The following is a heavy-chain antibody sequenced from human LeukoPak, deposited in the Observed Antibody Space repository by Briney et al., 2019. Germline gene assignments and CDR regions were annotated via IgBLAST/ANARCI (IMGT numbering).Heavy chain of an antibody. J-gene: IGHJ4*02. CDR2: IYSGGST. Sequence: GGSLRLSCAASGFTVSSNYMSWVRQAPGKGLEWVSVIYSGGSTYYADSVKGRFTISRDNSKNTLYLQMNSLRAEDTAVYYCAKDGDHTVVNYFDYWGQGTLVTVSS. D-gene: IGHD4-23*01. CDR3: AKDGDHTVVNYFDY. CDR1: GFTVSSNY. V-gene: IGHV3-53*01.